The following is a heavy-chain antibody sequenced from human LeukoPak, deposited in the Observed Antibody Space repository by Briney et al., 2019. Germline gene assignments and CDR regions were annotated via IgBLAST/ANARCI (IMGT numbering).Heavy chain of an antibody. Sequence: PSETLSLTCTVSGGSINSNSYYWGWIRQPPGKGLEWIGSFYYSGSTYYNPSLKSRVTISVDTSKNQFSLKLSSVTAADTAVYYCARAGENAYSSNPFDPWGQGTLVTVSS. CDR1: GGSINSNSYY. V-gene: IGHV4-39*07. J-gene: IGHJ5*02. CDR2: FYYSGST. CDR3: ARAGENAYSSNPFDP. D-gene: IGHD6-13*01.